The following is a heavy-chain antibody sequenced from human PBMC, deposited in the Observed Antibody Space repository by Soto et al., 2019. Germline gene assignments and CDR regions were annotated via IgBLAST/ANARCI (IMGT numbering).Heavy chain of an antibody. CDR1: GFSLSTSGVG. D-gene: IGHD4-17*01. CDR2: IYWDDDK. V-gene: IGHV2-5*02. CDR3: AHRLGRDYCVHDAFDI. J-gene: IGHJ3*02. Sequence: QITLKESGTTLVKPTQTLTLTCTFSGFSLSTSGVGVGWIRQPPGKAMEWLALIYWDDDKRYSTSLKSRLTITKDTSKNQVVLTMTNMDPVDTATYYCAHRLGRDYCVHDAFDIWGQETMITVSS.